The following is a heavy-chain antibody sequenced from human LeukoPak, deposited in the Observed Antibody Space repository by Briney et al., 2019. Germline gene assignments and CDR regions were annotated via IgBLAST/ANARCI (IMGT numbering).Heavy chain of an antibody. V-gene: IGHV3-21*01. J-gene: IGHJ3*02. CDR3: ARDDSLDAFDI. CDR1: GFTFSPYS. CDR2: ISSSSSYI. D-gene: IGHD3-22*01. Sequence: GGSLRLSCAASGFTFSPYSMNWVRQAPGKGLEWVSSISSSSSYIYYADSVKGRFTISRDNAKNSLYLQMNSLRAEDTAVYYCARDDSLDAFDIWGQGTMVTVSS.